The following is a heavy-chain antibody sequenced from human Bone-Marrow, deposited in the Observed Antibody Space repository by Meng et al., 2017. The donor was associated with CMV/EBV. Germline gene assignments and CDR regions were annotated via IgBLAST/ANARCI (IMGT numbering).Heavy chain of an antibody. CDR3: ARGGPDIVVVPAARGNFDY. V-gene: IGHV1-69*10. J-gene: IGHJ4*02. D-gene: IGHD2-2*01. CDR2: IIPILGIA. CDR1: GGTFSSYA. Sequence: SVKVSCKASGGTFSSYAISWVRQAPGQGLEWMGGIIPILGIANYAQKFQGRVTLTRNTSISTAYMELSDLRSEDTAVYYCARGGPDIVVVPAARGNFDYWGQGTLVTVSS.